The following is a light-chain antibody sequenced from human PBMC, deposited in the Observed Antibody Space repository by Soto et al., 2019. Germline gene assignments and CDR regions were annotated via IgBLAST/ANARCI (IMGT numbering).Light chain of an antibody. CDR2: DVS. J-gene: IGKJ5*01. V-gene: IGKV3-15*01. Sequence: NDTRNFAWYQQKSGQSPRLLIYDVSSRATGVPARFSASGSETDFALTIRSLQSEDSAVYFCQHYCSGPVTFGQGTRLEIK. CDR3: QHYCSGPVT. CDR1: NDTRN.